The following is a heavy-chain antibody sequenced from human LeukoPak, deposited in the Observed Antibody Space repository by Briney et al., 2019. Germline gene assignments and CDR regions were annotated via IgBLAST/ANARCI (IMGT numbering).Heavy chain of an antibody. CDR3: TSEYSSSPAY. Sequence: SQTLSLTCTVSGGSITNPTYHWGWVRQPPGKGLEWIGSIYYNGNSYYNLDLKSRLTLSIDTSNNQFSLKLESVTAADTAVYYCTSEYSSSPAYWGQGTLVTVSS. V-gene: IGHV4-39*02. J-gene: IGHJ4*02. CDR1: GGSITNPTYH. D-gene: IGHD6-6*01. CDR2: IYYNGNS.